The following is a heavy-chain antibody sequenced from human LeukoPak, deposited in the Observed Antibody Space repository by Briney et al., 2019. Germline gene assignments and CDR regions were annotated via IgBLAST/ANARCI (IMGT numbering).Heavy chain of an antibody. D-gene: IGHD6-13*01. V-gene: IGHV4-59*12. Sequence: SETLSLTCTVSGGSISSYYWSWIRQPPGKGLEWIGYIYYSGSTNYNPSLKSRVTISVDTSKNQFSLKLSSVTAADTAVYYCARDLSSSSWNDYWGQGTLVTVSS. CDR1: GGSISSYY. CDR2: IYYSGST. J-gene: IGHJ4*02. CDR3: ARDLSSSSWNDY.